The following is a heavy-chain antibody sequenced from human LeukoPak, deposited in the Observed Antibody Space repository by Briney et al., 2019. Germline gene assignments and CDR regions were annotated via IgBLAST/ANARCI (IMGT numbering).Heavy chain of an antibody. Sequence: PGGSLRLSCAASGFTFSSYGMHWVRQAPGKGLEWVAFIRYDGSNKYYADSVKGRFTISRDNSKTTLYLQMNSLRAEDTAVYYCAKARYGYHYYYYMDVWGKGTTVTVSS. CDR1: GFTFSSYG. D-gene: IGHD3-16*01. CDR2: IRYDGSNK. V-gene: IGHV3-30*02. J-gene: IGHJ6*03. CDR3: AKARYGYHYYYYMDV.